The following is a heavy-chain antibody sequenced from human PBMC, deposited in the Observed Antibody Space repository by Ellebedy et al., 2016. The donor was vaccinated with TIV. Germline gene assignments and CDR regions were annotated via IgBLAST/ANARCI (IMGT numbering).Heavy chain of an antibody. V-gene: IGHV1-18*04. Sequence: AASVKVSCKASGYTFTSYGISWVRQAPGQGLEWMGWISAYNGNTNYAQKLQGRVTMTTDTSTSTAYMELRSLRSDDTAVYYCARDEPRLLWFGELLDYYYGMDVWGQGTTVTVSS. CDR3: ARDEPRLLWFGELLDYYYGMDV. CDR1: GYTFTSYG. CDR2: ISAYNGNT. D-gene: IGHD3-10*01. J-gene: IGHJ6*02.